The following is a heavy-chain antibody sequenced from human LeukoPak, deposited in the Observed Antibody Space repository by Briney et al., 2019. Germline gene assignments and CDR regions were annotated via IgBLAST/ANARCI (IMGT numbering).Heavy chain of an antibody. Sequence: GGSLRLSCAASGFTFSSQWVNWDRQAPGKGLEWVANIKQGGSEENYVDSVKGRFIISRDNAKNSVYLQMNSLRAEDTSVYYCASGSGWLIDYWGQGTLVTVSS. CDR2: IKQGGSEE. D-gene: IGHD6-19*01. J-gene: IGHJ4*02. V-gene: IGHV3-7*05. CDR1: GFTFSSQW. CDR3: ASGSGWLIDY.